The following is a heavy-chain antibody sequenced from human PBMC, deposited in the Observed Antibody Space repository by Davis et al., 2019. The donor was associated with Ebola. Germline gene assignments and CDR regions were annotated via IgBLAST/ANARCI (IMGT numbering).Heavy chain of an antibody. CDR3: AHGLSGLFKY. Sequence: SGPTLVKPTETLTLTCNFSGFSLTSTGVGLGWIRQPPGGALDWPAVIYWDGDERYNPSLKNRVTITKDTSKNQVVLTMTNMDPADTATYFCAHGLSGLFKYWGQGILITVSA. CDR2: IYWDGDE. CDR1: GFSLTSTGVG. V-gene: IGHV2-5*02. D-gene: IGHD5/OR15-5a*01. J-gene: IGHJ4*02.